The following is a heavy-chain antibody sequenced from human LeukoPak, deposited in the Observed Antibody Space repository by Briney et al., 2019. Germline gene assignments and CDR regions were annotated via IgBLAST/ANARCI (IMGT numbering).Heavy chain of an antibody. Sequence: SVKASCKASGGTFSSYAISWVRQAPGQGLEWMGRIIPIFGTANYAQKFQGRVTITTDESTSTAYMELSSLRSEDTAVYYCAREGSSSWYSGNWFDPWGQGTLVTVSS. J-gene: IGHJ5*02. CDR3: AREGSSSWYSGNWFDP. CDR2: IIPIFGTA. D-gene: IGHD6-13*01. CDR1: GGTFSSYA. V-gene: IGHV1-69*05.